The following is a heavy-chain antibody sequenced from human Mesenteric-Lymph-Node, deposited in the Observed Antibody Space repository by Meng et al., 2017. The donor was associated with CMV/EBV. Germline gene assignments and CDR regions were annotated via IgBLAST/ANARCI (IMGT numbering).Heavy chain of an antibody. CDR3: AKGVESFDY. J-gene: IGHJ4*02. CDR2: ISSSGVDT. Sequence: GESLKISCAASGFTFSNAWMSWVRQAPGKGLEWVSSISSSGVDTHYADSVKGRFTISRDNSKNTLYLQMNSLRAEDTAVYYCAKGVESFDYWGQGTLVTVSS. D-gene: IGHD2-15*01. V-gene: IGHV3-23*01. CDR1: GFTFSNAW.